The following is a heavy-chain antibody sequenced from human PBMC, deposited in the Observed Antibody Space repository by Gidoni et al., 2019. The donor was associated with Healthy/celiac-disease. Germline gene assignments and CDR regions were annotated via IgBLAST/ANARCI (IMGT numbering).Heavy chain of an antibody. D-gene: IGHD2-21*01. J-gene: IGHJ6*03. Sequence: QVQLVQSGAEVKKPGASVKVSCKASGYNFNSYYMHWVRQAPGQGLEWLGIINPSGGSTSYAPKCQGRVTMTRDTSTSTVYMELSSLRSEDTAVYYCAREGIPPARYMDVWGKGTTVTVAS. V-gene: IGHV1-46*02. CDR3: AREGIPPARYMDV. CDR2: INPSGGST. CDR1: GYNFNSYY.